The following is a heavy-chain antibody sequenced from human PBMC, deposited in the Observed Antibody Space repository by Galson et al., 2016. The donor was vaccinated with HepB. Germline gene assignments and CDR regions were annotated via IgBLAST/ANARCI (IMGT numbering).Heavy chain of an antibody. CDR2: IWYDGSNK. CDR3: AREGHIAAPVLDI. CDR1: GFIFSTYG. J-gene: IGHJ3*02. Sequence: SLRLSCAASGFIFSTYGMHWVRQAPGKGLEWVALIWYDGSNKHYADSVKGRFTISRDNSKNTLSLQMNSLRAEDTAVYYCAREGHIAAPVLDIWGQGTLVTVSS. D-gene: IGHD6-13*01. V-gene: IGHV3-33*01.